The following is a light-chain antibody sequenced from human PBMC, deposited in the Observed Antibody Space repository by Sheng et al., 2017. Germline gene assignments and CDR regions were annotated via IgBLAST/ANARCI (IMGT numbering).Light chain of an antibody. CDR2: GEN. Sequence: SSELTQEPAVSAALGQTVRITCLGASFRTRYATWYQQKSGQAPILIIYGENNRPSGIPDRFSGSRSGNTASLTITGVQAEDEADYYCSSRDSSDNQLLFGGGTKLAVL. CDR3: SSRDSSDNQLL. J-gene: IGLJ2*01. CDR1: SFRTRY. V-gene: IGLV3-19*01.